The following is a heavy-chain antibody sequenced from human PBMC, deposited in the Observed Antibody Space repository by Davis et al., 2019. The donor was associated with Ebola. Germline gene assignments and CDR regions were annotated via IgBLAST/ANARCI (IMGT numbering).Heavy chain of an antibody. Sequence: SCASSGFISGSYGMHWLRHARGKRLEWVAVICYDGSTKYYADFVKGRSTISRDNSKHTMYLQMNSMRADDTAVYYCARGENTMVQGVMSYYYYYGMDVWGQGTTVTVSS. V-gene: IGHV3-33*01. J-gene: IGHJ6*02. CDR2: ICYDGSTK. D-gene: IGHD3-10*01. CDR3: ARGENTMVQGVMSYYYYYGMDV. CDR1: GFISGSYG.